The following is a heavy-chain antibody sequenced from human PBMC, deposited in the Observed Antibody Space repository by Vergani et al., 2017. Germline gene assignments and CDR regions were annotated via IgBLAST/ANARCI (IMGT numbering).Heavy chain of an antibody. J-gene: IGHJ3*02. CDR1: GGSISSYY. CDR2: IYYSGST. CDR3: ARGFRYVGSSWLDAFDI. V-gene: IGHV4-59*01. D-gene: IGHD6-13*01. Sequence: QVQLQESGPGLVKPSETLSLTCTVSGGSISSYYWSWIRQPPGKGLEWIGYIYYSGSTNYNPSLKSRVTISVDTSKNQFSLKLSSVTAADTAVYYCARGFRYVGSSWLDAFDIWGQGTMVTVSS.